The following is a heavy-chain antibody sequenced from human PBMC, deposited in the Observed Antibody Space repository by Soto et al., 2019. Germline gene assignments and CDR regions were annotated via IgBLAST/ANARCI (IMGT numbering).Heavy chain of an antibody. CDR1: GGSSISYY. CDR3: ARVDRYYDFWSGQNWFDP. D-gene: IGHD3-3*01. V-gene: IGHV4-59*01. CDR2: IYYSGST. Sequence: LETLPLTCTVSGGSSISYYWSWTRQPTGKGLEWIGYIYYSGSTNYNPSLKSRVTISVDTSKNQFSLKLSSVTAADTAVYYCARVDRYYDFWSGQNWFDPWGQGTLVTVSS. J-gene: IGHJ5*02.